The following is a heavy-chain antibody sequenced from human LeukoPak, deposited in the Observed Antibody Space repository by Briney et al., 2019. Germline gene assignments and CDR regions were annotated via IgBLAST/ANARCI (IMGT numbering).Heavy chain of an antibody. CDR3: GRPFDTAIDY. CDR1: GGSFSGYY. CDR2: INHSGST. J-gene: IGHJ4*02. Sequence: SETLSLTCAVYGGSFSGYYWSWIRQPPGKGLEWIGEINHSGSTNYNPSLKSRVTISVDTSKEQSSLKLSGVTAPDTAVYYRGRPFDTAIDYWGQGTLVSVLS. V-gene: IGHV4-34*01. D-gene: IGHD5-18*01.